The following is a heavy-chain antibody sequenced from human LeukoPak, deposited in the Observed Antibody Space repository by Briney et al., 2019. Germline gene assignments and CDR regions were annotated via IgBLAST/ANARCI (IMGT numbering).Heavy chain of an antibody. V-gene: IGHV3-30*18. CDR3: AKDFEDYVWGSPLSY. J-gene: IGHJ4*02. Sequence: GGSLRLSCAASGFTFSSYGMHWVRQAPGKGLEWVAVISYDGSNKYYADSVKGRFTISRDNSKNTLYLQMNSLRAEDTAVHYCAKDFEDYVWGSPLSYWGRGTLVTVSS. CDR1: GFTFSSYG. D-gene: IGHD3-16*01. CDR2: ISYDGSNK.